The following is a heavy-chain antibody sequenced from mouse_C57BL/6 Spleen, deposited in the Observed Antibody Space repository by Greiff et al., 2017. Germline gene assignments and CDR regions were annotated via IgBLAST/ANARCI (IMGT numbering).Heavy chain of an antibody. J-gene: IGHJ2*01. CDR2: IDPSDSYT. Sequence: VQLQQPGAELVRPGTSVKLSCKASGYTFTSYWMPWVKQRPGQGLEWIGVIDPSDSYTNSNQKFKGKATLTVDTASSTAYMQLSSLTSEDSAVYYCARKDGYYGDFDYWGQGTTLTVSS. D-gene: IGHD2-3*01. V-gene: IGHV1-59*01. CDR1: GYTFTSYW. CDR3: ARKDGYYGDFDY.